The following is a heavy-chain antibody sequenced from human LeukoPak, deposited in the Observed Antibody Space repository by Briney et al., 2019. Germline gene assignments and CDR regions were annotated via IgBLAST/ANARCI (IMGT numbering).Heavy chain of an antibody. CDR2: IYYSGST. CDR1: GGSISSYY. Sequence: PSGTLSLTCTVSGGSISSYYWSWIRQPPGKGLEWIGYIYYSGSTNYNPSLKSRVTISVDTSKNQFSLKLSSVTAADTAVYYCAGSGRGYYYYYGMDVWGQGTTVTVSS. J-gene: IGHJ6*02. V-gene: IGHV4-59*08. D-gene: IGHD3-10*01. CDR3: AGSGRGYYYYYGMDV.